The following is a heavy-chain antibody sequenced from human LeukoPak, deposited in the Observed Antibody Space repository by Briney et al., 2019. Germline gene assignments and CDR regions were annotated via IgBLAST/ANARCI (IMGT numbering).Heavy chain of an antibody. J-gene: IGHJ4*02. CDR1: GFTFSSYS. CDR3: ARLDAYYYGSGEDY. D-gene: IGHD3-10*01. Sequence: GGSLRLSCAASGFTFSSYSMTWVRQAPGKGLEWVSSISSSSSYIYYADSVKGRFTISRDNAKNSLYLQMNSLRAEDTAVYYCARLDAYYYGSGEDYWGQGTLVTVSS. V-gene: IGHV3-21*01. CDR2: ISSSSSYI.